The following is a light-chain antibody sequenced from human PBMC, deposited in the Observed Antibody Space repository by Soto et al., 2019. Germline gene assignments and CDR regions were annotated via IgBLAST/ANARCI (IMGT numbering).Light chain of an antibody. CDR1: SSNIGNNY. J-gene: IGLJ2*01. CDR3: GTWDNSLSAGV. CDR2: DNN. Sequence: QAVVTQPPSVSAAPGQKVTISCTGSSSNIGNNYVSWYQQVPGTAPKVLIYDNNKRPSGIPDRFSGSKSGTSATLGITGLQTEHEADYYCGTWDNSLSAGVFGAGTKLTVL. V-gene: IGLV1-51*01.